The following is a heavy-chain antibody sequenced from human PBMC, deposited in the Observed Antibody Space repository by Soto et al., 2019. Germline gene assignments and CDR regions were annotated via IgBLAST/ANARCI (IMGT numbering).Heavy chain of an antibody. CDR3: AKDRNWNFAEYFQH. V-gene: IGHV3-30*18. Sequence: QVQLVESGGGVVQPGRSLRLSCAASGFTFSSYGMHWVRQAPGKGLEWVAVISYDGSNKYYADSVKGRFTISRDNSKNTLYLPMNSLRAEDTAVYYCAKDRNWNFAEYFQHWGQGTLVTVSS. D-gene: IGHD1-7*01. CDR2: ISYDGSNK. CDR1: GFTFSSYG. J-gene: IGHJ1*01.